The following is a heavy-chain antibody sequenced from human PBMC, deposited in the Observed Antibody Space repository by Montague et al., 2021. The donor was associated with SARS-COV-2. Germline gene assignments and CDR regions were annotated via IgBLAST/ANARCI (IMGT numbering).Heavy chain of an antibody. CDR2: IKQDGSGK. D-gene: IGHD3-3*01. Sequence: SLRLSCAASGFTFSSYWMSWVRQAPGKGLEWVANIKQDGSGKYYVDSVKGRFTISRDNAKISLYLQMNSLRAEDTAVYYCARGGTYYDFWSGYRNYYYGMDVWGQGTTVTVSS. V-gene: IGHV3-7*01. CDR1: GFTFSSYW. CDR3: ARGGTYYDFWSGYRNYYYGMDV. J-gene: IGHJ6*02.